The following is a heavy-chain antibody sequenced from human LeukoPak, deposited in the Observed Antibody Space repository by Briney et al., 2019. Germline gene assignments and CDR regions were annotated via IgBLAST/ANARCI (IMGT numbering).Heavy chain of an antibody. CDR1: DGSITSYY. CDR2: INSSGST. CDR3: ARGLDSSGSDFDY. V-gene: IGHV4-59*01. D-gene: IGHD3-22*01. J-gene: IGHJ4*02. Sequence: PSETLSLTCTVSDGSITSYYWSWIRQPPGKGLEWIGYINSSGSTTYNPSLKSRVTISVDTSKNQFSLKLSSVTAADTAVYYCARGLDSSGSDFDYWGQGTLVTVSS.